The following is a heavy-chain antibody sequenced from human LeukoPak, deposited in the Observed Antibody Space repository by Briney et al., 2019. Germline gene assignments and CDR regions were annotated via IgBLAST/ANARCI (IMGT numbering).Heavy chain of an antibody. V-gene: IGHV4-38-2*02. CDR2: IYHGGST. J-gene: IGHJ3*02. Sequence: SETLSLTCTVSGYSISSGYYWGWIRQSPGKGLEWIGSIYHGGSTYYNPSLRSRVIVSVDTSKNQFSLKLSSVTAADTAVYYCARDLYSSRTNDAFVIWGQGTMVTVSS. CDR1: GYSISSGYY. CDR3: ARDLYSSRTNDAFVI. D-gene: IGHD6-13*01.